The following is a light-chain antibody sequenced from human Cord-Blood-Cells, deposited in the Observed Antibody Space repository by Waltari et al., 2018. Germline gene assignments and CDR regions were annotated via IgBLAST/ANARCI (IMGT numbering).Light chain of an antibody. V-gene: IGLV2-23*01. CDR2: AGS. CDR3: CSYAGSSPWV. Sequence: QSALTQPASVSGSPGQSITTSCTGTSSDVGSYNLVSWYQQHPGKAPNLMIYAGSKRPSGVSNSFSGSKSGNTASLTISGLQAEDEADYYCCSYAGSSPWVFGGGTKLTVL. J-gene: IGLJ3*02. CDR1: SSDVGSYNL.